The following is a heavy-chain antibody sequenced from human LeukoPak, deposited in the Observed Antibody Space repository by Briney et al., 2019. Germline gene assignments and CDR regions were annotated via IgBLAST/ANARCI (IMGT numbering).Heavy chain of an antibody. CDR2: IYSVGST. J-gene: IGHJ4*02. CDR1: GITVSNNY. D-gene: IGHD1-14*01. CDR3: TRNRPETPLGY. V-gene: IGHV3-53*01. Sequence: GGSLRLSCAASGITVSNNYFSWVRQAPGKGLEWVALIYSVGSTVYADSVKGRFTISRDSSRNTLFLQMNSLRPEDMAVYHCTRNRPETPLGYWGQGTLVTVSS.